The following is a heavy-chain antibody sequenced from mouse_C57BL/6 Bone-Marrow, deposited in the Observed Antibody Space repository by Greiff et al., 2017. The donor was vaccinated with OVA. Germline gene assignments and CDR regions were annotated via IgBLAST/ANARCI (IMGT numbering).Heavy chain of an antibody. CDR2: IDPSDSYT. CDR1: GYTFTSYW. CDR3: ARYDGDY. J-gene: IGHJ4*01. V-gene: IGHV1-50*01. Sequence: VKLQQPGAELVKPGASVKLSCKASGYTFTSYWMQWVKQRPGQGLEWIGEIDPSDSYTNYNQKFKGKATLTVDTSSSTAYMQRSSLTSEDSAVYYCARYDGDYWGQGTSATVSA. D-gene: IGHD1-1*01.